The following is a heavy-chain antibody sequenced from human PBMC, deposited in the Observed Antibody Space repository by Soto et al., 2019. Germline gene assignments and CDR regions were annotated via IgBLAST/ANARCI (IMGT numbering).Heavy chain of an antibody. CDR2: MYDSGST. D-gene: IGHD1-26*01. Sequence: QVQLQESGPGLVKPSETLSLTCTVSGGSISSSYWSWIRQPPGKGLEWIGYMYDSGSTNYNPSIRSRVTISVDTSKKQFSLKLSSVTAADTAVYYCARGSGNYYYYGLDVWGQGTTVTVSS. V-gene: IGHV4-59*01. J-gene: IGHJ6*02. CDR3: ARGSGNYYYYGLDV. CDR1: GGSISSSY.